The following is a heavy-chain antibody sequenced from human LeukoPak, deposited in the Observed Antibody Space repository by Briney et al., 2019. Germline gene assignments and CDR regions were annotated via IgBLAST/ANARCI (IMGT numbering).Heavy chain of an antibody. Sequence: ASVKVSCKASGYTFTTYGISWVRQAPGQGLEWMGWISAYNGKTNYAQKFQGRVTMTRNTSISTAYMELSSLRSGDTAVYYCAREVDYYDSSDYFPLGYWGRGTLVTVSS. CDR3: AREVDYYDSSDYFPLGY. CDR1: GYTFTTYG. CDR2: ISAYNGKT. J-gene: IGHJ4*02. D-gene: IGHD3-22*01. V-gene: IGHV1-18*01.